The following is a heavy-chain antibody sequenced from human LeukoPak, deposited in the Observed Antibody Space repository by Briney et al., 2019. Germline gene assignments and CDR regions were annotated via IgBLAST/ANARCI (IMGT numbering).Heavy chain of an antibody. J-gene: IGHJ4*02. D-gene: IGHD1-26*01. CDR1: GFTLKNYG. CDR2: INWNGGST. Sequence: GGSLRLSCGMFGFTLKNYGMSWVRQAPGKGLEWVSGINWNGGSTGYADSVKGRFTISRDNAKNSLYLQMNSLRAEDTALYYCARQYSGSYGEDYWGQGTLVTVSS. V-gene: IGHV3-20*04. CDR3: ARQYSGSYGEDY.